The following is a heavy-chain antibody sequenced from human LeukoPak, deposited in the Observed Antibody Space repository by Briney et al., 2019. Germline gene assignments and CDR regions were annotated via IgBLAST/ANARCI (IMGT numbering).Heavy chain of an antibody. CDR1: GGSISSSSYY. Sequence: PSETLSLTCTVSGGSISSSSYYWGWIRQPPGKGLEWIGSIYYSGSTYYNPSLKSRFTISVDTSKNQFSLKLSSVSAAITAVDYCARRAGYSSSSAQSPFDYWGQGTLVTVSS. J-gene: IGHJ4*02. CDR2: IYYSGST. V-gene: IGHV4-39*01. CDR3: ARRAGYSSSSAQSPFDY. D-gene: IGHD6-13*01.